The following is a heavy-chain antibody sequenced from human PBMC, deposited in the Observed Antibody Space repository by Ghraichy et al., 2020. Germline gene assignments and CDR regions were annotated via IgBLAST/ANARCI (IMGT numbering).Heavy chain of an antibody. CDR2: ITNSGGGT. CDR3: AKMFDSGYYKNFPDY. D-gene: IGHD2-15*01. Sequence: GGYLRLSCAASEFTFSSYAMNWVRQAPGKGLEWVSSITNSGGGTYYADSVKGRFTISRDNSKNTLYLQMKSLIFEDTAVYYCAKMFDSGYYKNFPDYWGQGALVTVSS. V-gene: IGHV3-23*01. CDR1: EFTFSSYA. J-gene: IGHJ4*02.